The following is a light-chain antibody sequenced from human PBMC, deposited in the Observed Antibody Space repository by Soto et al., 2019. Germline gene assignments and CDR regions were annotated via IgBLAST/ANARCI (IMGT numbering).Light chain of an antibody. J-gene: IGLJ3*02. V-gene: IGLV8-61*01. Sequence: QAVVTQEPSLSVSPGGTVTLTCGLSSGSVSASNYPSWYQQTPGQAPRTLIYSTSTRSSGVHDRFSGSIRGNKAALTITGAHAEDESDYHCVLYMGSGIWVFGGGTKLTVL. CDR1: SGSVSASNY. CDR2: STS. CDR3: VLYMGSGIWV.